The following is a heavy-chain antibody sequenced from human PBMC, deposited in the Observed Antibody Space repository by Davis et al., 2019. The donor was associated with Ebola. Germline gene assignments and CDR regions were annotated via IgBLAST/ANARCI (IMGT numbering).Heavy chain of an antibody. V-gene: IGHV4-59*11. CDR3: ARGGSSSWYWGVHAFDI. J-gene: IGHJ3*02. D-gene: IGHD6-13*01. CDR2: IYYSGST. Sequence: PSETLSLTCTVSGGSISSHYWSWIRQPPGKGLEWIGYIYYSGSTNYNPSLKSRVTISVDTSKNQFSLKLSSVTAADTAVYYCARGGSSSWYWGVHAFDIWGQGTMVTVSS. CDR1: GGSISSHY.